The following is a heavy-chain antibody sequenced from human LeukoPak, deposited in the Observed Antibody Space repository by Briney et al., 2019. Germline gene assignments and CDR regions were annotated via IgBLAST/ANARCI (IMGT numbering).Heavy chain of an antibody. CDR1: GFTFSSYS. D-gene: IGHD5-18*01. CDR2: ISSSSSYI. Sequence: GGSLRLSCAASGFTFSSYSMNWVRQAPGKGLEWVSSISSSSSYIYYADSVKGRFTISRDNAKNSLYLQMNSLRAEDTAVYYCATEDTAMVIPFDYWGQGTLVTVSS. J-gene: IGHJ4*02. V-gene: IGHV3-21*01. CDR3: ATEDTAMVIPFDY.